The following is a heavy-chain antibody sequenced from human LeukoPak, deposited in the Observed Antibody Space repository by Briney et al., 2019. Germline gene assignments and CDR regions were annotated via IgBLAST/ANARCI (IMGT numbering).Heavy chain of an antibody. CDR2: INHSGST. CDR3: ASRWYTRKDFDY. J-gene: IGHJ4*02. CDR1: GVAFSGYY. D-gene: IGHD6-13*01. Sequence: PSETLSLTCAVYGVAFSGYYWSWIRQPPGKGRGWGGGINHSGSTNYNPSLKSRVTISVDTSKNQFSLKLSAVTAADTAVYYGASRWYTRKDFDYWGQGTLVTVSS. V-gene: IGHV4-34*01.